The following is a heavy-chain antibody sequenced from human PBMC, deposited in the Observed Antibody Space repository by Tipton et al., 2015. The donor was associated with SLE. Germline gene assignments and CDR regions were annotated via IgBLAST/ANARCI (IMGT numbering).Heavy chain of an antibody. V-gene: IGHV4-30-2*05. CDR2: INHSGST. CDR3: SRLVGAAGTGYSYYFMDV. CDR1: GGSVSSGSYY. J-gene: IGHJ6*03. D-gene: IGHD6-13*01. Sequence: TLSLTCTVSGGSVSSGSYYWSWIRQPPGKGLEWIGEINHSGSTNYNPSLKSRVTISVDTSKNQFSLKLSSVTAADTAVYYCSRLVGAAGTGYSYYFMDVWGKGTTVTVSS.